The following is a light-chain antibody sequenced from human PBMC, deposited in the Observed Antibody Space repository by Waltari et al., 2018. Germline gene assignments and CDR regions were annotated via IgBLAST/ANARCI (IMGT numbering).Light chain of an antibody. CDR1: NLGDQH. Sequence: SFELTQPPSLSVSPGQTATITCSGDNLGDQHASWYQQKPSNSPVLVIYQSNKRPSGIPARFSGSNSGSTATLTIGGTLAVGEAGYYCQAWDSTTGVFGGGTKLTVL. V-gene: IGLV3-1*01. CDR2: QSN. CDR3: QAWDSTTGV. J-gene: IGLJ3*02.